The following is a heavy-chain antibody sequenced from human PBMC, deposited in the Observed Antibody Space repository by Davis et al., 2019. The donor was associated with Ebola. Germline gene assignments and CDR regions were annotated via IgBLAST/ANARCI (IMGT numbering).Heavy chain of an antibody. J-gene: IGHJ6*02. CDR1: GDTLSELP. Sequence: AASVKVSCKVSGDTLSELPIHWVRQAPAKGLEWIGGFDTEDGKTIYARNFQGSVTMTEDTSTDTAYMDLRRLKSEDTAVYFCATGRSAAVNGGDFYFGMDVWGPGTTVTVSS. CDR2: FDTEDGKT. CDR3: ATGRSAAVNGGDFYFGMDV. D-gene: IGHD6-25*01. V-gene: IGHV1-24*01.